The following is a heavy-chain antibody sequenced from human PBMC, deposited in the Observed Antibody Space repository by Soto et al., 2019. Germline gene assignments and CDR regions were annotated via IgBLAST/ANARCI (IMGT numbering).Heavy chain of an antibody. CDR3: AKGGELRYFDWYAFDI. CDR1: GFTFSSYA. CDR2: ISGSGGST. J-gene: IGHJ3*02. Sequence: GGSLRLSCAASGFTFSSYAMSWVRQAPGKGLEWVSAISGSGGSTYYADSVKGRFTISRDNSKNTLYLQMNSLRAEETAVYYCAKGGELRYFDWYAFDIWGQGTMVTVSS. D-gene: IGHD3-9*01. V-gene: IGHV3-23*01.